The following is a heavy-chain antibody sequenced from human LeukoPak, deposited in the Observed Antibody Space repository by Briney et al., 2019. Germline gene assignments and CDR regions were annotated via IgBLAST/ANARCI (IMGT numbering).Heavy chain of an antibody. CDR2: IYTSGRP. V-gene: IGHV4-4*07. J-gene: IGHJ5*02. D-gene: IGHD6-13*01. CDR1: GPSIRSYF. CDR3: ARDTVGNSSWYPLDP. Sequence: PSEPLSHPCTLSGPSIRSYFLRWVQQPARGGGEGIGRIYTSGRPNYKPSLKSRVPMPVDTSKHQFSLLLTPGTAADIAVYYCARDTVGNSSWYPLDPWGRGTRVSVST.